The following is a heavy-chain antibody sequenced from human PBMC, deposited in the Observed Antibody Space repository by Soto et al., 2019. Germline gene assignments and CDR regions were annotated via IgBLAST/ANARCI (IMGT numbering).Heavy chain of an antibody. CDR3: ARVGVGLAAPRVWPY. CDR1: GYTFTSYG. V-gene: IGHV1-18*01. Sequence: QVQLAQSGAEVKKPGASVKVSCKASGYTFTSYGITWVRQAPGQGLEWMAWINPYNGNTKYAEKFLGRVTVTTDTSTATAYMEVRSLTSDDTAVFYCARVGVGLAAPRVWPYWGQGTPATVSS. D-gene: IGHD6-13*01. J-gene: IGHJ4*02. CDR2: INPYNGNT.